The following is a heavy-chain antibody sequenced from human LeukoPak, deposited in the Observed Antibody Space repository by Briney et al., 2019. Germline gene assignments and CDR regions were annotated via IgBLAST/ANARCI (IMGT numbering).Heavy chain of an antibody. D-gene: IGHD3-10*01. CDR2: ISYDGSNK. V-gene: IGHV3-30-3*01. Sequence: PGRSLRLSCAASGFTFSSCAMHWVRQAPGKGLEWVAVISYDGSNKYYADSVKGRFTISRDNAKNTLYLQMNSLRAEDTAVYYCARAPGDYWGQGTLVTVSS. CDR3: ARAPGDY. CDR1: GFTFSSCA. J-gene: IGHJ4*02.